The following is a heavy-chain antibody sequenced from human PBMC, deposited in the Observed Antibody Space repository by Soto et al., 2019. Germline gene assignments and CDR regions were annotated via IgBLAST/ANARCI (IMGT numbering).Heavy chain of an antibody. CDR2: ISNNGAHT. V-gene: IGHV3-64*01. CDR3: ARRGYGSRWPNVYMDV. J-gene: IGHJ6*03. Sequence: GGSLRLSCAASGFTFSNYEMHWVRQAPGKGLEYVSGISNNGAHTDYAKSVKGRFTVSRDNSENTLYLQMGNLRAEDMALYYCARRGYGSRWPNVYMDVWGKGTTVTVSS. CDR1: GFTFSNYE. D-gene: IGHD6-13*01.